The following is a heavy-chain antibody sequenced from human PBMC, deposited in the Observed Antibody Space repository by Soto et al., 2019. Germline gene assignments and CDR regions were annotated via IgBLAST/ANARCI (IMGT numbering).Heavy chain of an antibody. CDR3: AKDSLEWYPMDYYYYYYMDV. V-gene: IGHV3-30*18. J-gene: IGHJ6*03. CDR2: ISYDGSNK. D-gene: IGHD3-3*01. Sequence: HPGGSLRLSCAASGFTFSSYGMHWVRQAPGKGLEWVAVISYDGSNKYYADSVKGRFTISRDNSKNTLYLQMNSLRAEDTAVYYCAKDSLEWYPMDYYYYYYMDVWGKGTTVTVSS. CDR1: GFTFSSYG.